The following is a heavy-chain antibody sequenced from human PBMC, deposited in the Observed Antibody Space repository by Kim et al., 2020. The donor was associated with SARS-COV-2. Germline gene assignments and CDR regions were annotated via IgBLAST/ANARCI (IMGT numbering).Heavy chain of an antibody. V-gene: IGHV3-7*01. CDR2: IKQDGSEK. CDR3: AREGDGLDV. J-gene: IGHJ6*02. D-gene: IGHD3-16*01. CDR1: GFTFSSCW. Sequence: GGSLRLSCTASGFTFSSCWMSWVRQAPGKGLEWVANIKQDGSEKHYVDSVKGRFTISRDNAKNSLYLQMNSLRAEDTAVYYCAREGDGLDVWGQGTTVTV.